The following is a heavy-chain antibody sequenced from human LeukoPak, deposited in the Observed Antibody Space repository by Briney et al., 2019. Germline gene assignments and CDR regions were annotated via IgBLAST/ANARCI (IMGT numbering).Heavy chain of an antibody. CDR3: ARDHVVDGLVFDY. D-gene: IGHD2-15*01. J-gene: IGHJ4*02. Sequence: PGGSLRLSCAASGFTFRSHWMSWVRQAPGKGLELVANINQDGSEKYYVDSVKGRFTISRDNAKNSLFLQMNGLRAEDTATYYCARDHVVDGLVFDYWGQGTLVTVSS. CDR1: GFTFRSHW. CDR2: INQDGSEK. V-gene: IGHV3-7*01.